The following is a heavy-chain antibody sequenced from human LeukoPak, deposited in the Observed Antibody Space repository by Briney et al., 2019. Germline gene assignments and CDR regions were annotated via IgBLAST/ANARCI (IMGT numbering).Heavy chain of an antibody. CDR2: IYHSGST. CDR1: GGSISSTNW. Sequence: SGTLSLTCTVSGGSISSTNWWSWVRQPPGKGLEWIGEIYHSGSTNYDPSLKSRVTISVDKSKNQFSLNLSSVTAADTAVYYCARLEYQQLRVDAFDIWGQGTMVTVSS. J-gene: IGHJ3*02. D-gene: IGHD2-2*01. CDR3: ARLEYQQLRVDAFDI. V-gene: IGHV4-4*02.